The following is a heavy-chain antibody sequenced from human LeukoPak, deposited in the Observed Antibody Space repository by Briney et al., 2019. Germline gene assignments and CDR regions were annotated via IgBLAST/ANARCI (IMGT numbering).Heavy chain of an antibody. CDR3: ARKYYDFWSGSLHWFDP. Sequence: PSETLSLTCTVSGASVSSTTYSWVWIRQPPGRGLDWIGIIYYSGNTYYNLSLKSRVTISVATSRNQFSLKLSSVTAADTAVYYCARKYYDFWSGSLHWFDPWGQGTLVTVSS. CDR1: GASVSSTTYS. V-gene: IGHV4-39*01. J-gene: IGHJ5*02. D-gene: IGHD3-3*01. CDR2: IYYSGNT.